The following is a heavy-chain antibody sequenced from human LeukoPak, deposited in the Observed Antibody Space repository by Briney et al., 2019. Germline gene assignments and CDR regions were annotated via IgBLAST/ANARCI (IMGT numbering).Heavy chain of an antibody. V-gene: IGHV3-33*01. CDR1: GFTFSSYG. D-gene: IGHD4-11*01. CDR2: IWYDGSNK. J-gene: IGHJ4*02. Sequence: GSLRLSCAASGFTFSSYGMHWVRQAPGKGLEWVAVIWYDGSNKYYADSVKGRFTISRDNSKNTLYLQMNSLRAEDTAVYYCARALATVKYSENDYWGQGTLVTVSS. CDR3: ARALATVKYSENDY.